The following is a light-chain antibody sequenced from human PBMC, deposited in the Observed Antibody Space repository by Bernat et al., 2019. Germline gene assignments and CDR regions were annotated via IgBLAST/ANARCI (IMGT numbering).Light chain of an antibody. CDR1: SSNIGNNY. J-gene: IGLJ1*01. CDR2: DNN. Sequence: QSVLTQPPSVSAAPGHKVTISCSGSSSNIGNNYVSWYQQLPGTAPKLLIYDNNKRPSGIPDRFSGSKSGTSATLGINGLQTGDEADYYCGTWDSSLSAGVFGTGTKVTVL. V-gene: IGLV1-51*01. CDR3: GTWDSSLSAGV.